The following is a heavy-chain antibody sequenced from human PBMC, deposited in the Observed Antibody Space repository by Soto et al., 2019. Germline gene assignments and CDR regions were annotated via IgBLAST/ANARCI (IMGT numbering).Heavy chain of an antibody. CDR3: TTDSYSTIIIVRFDY. J-gene: IGHJ4*01. V-gene: IGHV3-15*07. CDR2: IKSKTDGGTT. D-gene: IGHD3-22*01. CDR1: GFTFTNAW. Sequence: PGGSLRLSCAASGFTFTNAWINWVRQAPGKGLEWVGRIKSKTDGGTTDYAEPVKGRFAISRDDSNNKVYLQMNSLKIEDTAFYYCTTDSYSTIIIVRFDYWGHGTLVTVSS.